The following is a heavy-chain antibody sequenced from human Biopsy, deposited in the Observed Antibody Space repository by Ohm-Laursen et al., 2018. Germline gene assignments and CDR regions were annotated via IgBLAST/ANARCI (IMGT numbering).Heavy chain of an antibody. V-gene: IGHV1-69*04. Sequence: SVKVSCNASGYTFTSYDISWVRQAPGQGLEWVGRIVPVLGHLNYAQRFQGRVSITADKSTSYVFMELSRLTSGDTAVYYCAADADGYYTEFDYWGPGTLVTVSS. J-gene: IGHJ4*02. CDR2: IVPVLGHL. D-gene: IGHD3-3*01. CDR3: AADADGYYTEFDY. CDR1: GYTFTSYD.